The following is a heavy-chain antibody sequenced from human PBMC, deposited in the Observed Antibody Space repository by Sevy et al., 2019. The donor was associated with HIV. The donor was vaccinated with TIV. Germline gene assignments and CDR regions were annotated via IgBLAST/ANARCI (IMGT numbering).Heavy chain of an antibody. J-gene: IGHJ4*02. CDR1: GFSFSGYA. CDR3: AKEGAAIGIPYFDY. Sequence: GGSLRLSCAASGFSFSGYAMSWVLQAPGKGLEWVSGVRSRGGSTFYADSVKGRFTISRDNSKNTLYLQMNSLRAEDTAIYYCAKEGAAIGIPYFDYWGQGTLVTVSS. D-gene: IGHD6-13*01. V-gene: IGHV3-23*01. CDR2: VRSRGGST.